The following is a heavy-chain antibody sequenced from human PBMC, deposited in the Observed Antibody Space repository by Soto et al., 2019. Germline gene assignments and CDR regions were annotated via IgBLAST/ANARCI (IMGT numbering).Heavy chain of an antibody. D-gene: IGHD3-22*01. CDR2: IIPIFGTA. CDR3: ARDPLDSSGYYYPFDY. Sequence: SVKVSCKASGGTFSSYAISWVRQAPGQGLEWMGGIIPIFGTANYAQKFQGRVTITADKSTSTAYMELSSLRSEATAVYYCARDPLDSSGYYYPFDYWGQGTLVNV. V-gene: IGHV1-69*06. CDR1: GGTFSSYA. J-gene: IGHJ4*02.